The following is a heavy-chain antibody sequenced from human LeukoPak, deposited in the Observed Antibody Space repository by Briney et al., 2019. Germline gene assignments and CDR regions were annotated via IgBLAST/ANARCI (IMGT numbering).Heavy chain of an antibody. J-gene: IGHJ4*02. D-gene: IGHD4-17*01. CDR3: ARSGYREYGDSGVDY. CDR1: GYSFTSYW. Sequence: GESPKISCKGSGYSFTSYWIGWVRQMPGKGLEWMGIIYPDDSDTRYSPSFQGQVTISADKSISTAYLQWSSLKASDTAMYYCARSGYREYGDSGVDYWGQGTLVTVSS. CDR2: IYPDDSDT. V-gene: IGHV5-51*01.